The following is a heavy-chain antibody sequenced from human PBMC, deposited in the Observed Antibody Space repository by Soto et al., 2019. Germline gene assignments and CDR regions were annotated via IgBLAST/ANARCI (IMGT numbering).Heavy chain of an antibody. V-gene: IGHV6-1*01. Sequence: SQTLSLTCAISGDSVSSNSAAWNWIRQSPSRGLEWLGRTYYRSKWYNDYAVSVKSRITINPDTSKNQFSLHLNSVTPEDTAVYYCARDLHGGYCSSTSCYENWFDPWGQGTLVTVSS. J-gene: IGHJ5*02. CDR1: GDSVSSNSAA. D-gene: IGHD2-2*01. CDR3: ARDLHGGYCSSTSCYENWFDP. CDR2: TYYRSKWYN.